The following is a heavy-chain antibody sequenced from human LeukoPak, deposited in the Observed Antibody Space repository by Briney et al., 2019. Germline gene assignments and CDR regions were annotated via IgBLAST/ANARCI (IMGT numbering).Heavy chain of an antibody. V-gene: IGHV3-48*03. CDR3: ARDSSGNYFRPGKHDAFDI. CDR1: GFTFSSYE. J-gene: IGHJ3*02. CDR2: ISSSGSTI. Sequence: GGSLRLSCAASGFTFSSYEMNWVRQAPGKGLEWVSYISSSGSTIYYADSVKGRFTISRDNAKNSLYLQMNSLRAEDTAVYYCARDSSGNYFRPGKHDAFDIWGQGTMVTVSS. D-gene: IGHD1-26*01.